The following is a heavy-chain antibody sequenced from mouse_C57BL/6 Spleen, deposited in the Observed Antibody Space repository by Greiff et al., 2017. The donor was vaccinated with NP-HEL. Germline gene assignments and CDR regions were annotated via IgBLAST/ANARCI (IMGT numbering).Heavy chain of an antibody. D-gene: IGHD2-5*01. J-gene: IGHJ4*01. CDR3: ARKCIVTTNYAMDY. CDR1: GFSLTSYA. CDR2: IWTGGGT. V-gene: IGHV2-9-1*01. Sequence: VMLVESGPGLVAPSQSLSIPCTVSGFSLTSYAISWVRQPPGKGLEWLGVIWTGGGTNYNSALKSRLSISKDNSKSQVFLKMNSLQTDDTARYYCARKCIVTTNYAMDYWGQGTSVTVSS.